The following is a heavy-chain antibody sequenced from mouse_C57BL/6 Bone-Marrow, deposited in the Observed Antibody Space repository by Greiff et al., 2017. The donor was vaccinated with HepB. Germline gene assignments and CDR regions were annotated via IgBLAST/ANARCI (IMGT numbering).Heavy chain of an antibody. Sequence: QVQLQQPGAELVMPGASVKLSCKASGYTFTSYWMHWVKQRPGQGLEWIGEIDPSDSYTNYNQKVKGKSTLTVDKSSSTAYMQLSSLTSEDSAVYYCARGSTIGPYWGQGTLVTVSA. CDR2: IDPSDSYT. V-gene: IGHV1-69*01. CDR3: ARGSTIGPY. D-gene: IGHD2-14*01. J-gene: IGHJ3*01. CDR1: GYTFTSYW.